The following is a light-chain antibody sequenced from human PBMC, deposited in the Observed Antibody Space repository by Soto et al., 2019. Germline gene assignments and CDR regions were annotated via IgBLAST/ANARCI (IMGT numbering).Light chain of an antibody. J-gene: IGLJ3*02. CDR1: SSNIGTGYD. Sequence: QSVLTQPPSVSGAPGQRVTISCAGSSSNIGTGYDVHWYQQLPGTVPKLLIYNNNNRPSGVPDRFSGSKSGTSASLAITGLQAEDEADYYCQSYDSSLSGVVFGGGTKLTRP. CDR2: NNN. V-gene: IGLV1-40*01. CDR3: QSYDSSLSGVV.